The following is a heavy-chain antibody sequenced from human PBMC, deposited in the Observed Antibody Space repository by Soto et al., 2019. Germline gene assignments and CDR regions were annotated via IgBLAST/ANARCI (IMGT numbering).Heavy chain of an antibody. J-gene: IGHJ4*02. V-gene: IGHV3-15*01. CDR3: TTAAGGMWGADY. CDR2: VKSRSDGGTT. Sequence: EVRLVESGGGLVKPGGSLRLSCAASGFTFRNVWMSWVRQAPGKGLEWVGRVKSRSDGGTTDYAAPVKGRFTVSRDDSQRTLSLQMDSLKIEDSAVYFCTTAAGGMWGADYWGQGTPVTVSS. D-gene: IGHD1-26*01. CDR1: GFTFRNVW.